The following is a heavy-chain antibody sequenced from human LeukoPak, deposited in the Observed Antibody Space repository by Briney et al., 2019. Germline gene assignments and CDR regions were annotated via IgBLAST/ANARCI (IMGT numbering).Heavy chain of an antibody. CDR3: AKGIYSSGWSYFDY. J-gene: IGHJ4*01. D-gene: IGHD6-19*01. CDR1: GFTFSDSA. CDR2: LSGSGITT. Sequence: GGSLRLSCAASGFTFSDSAMSWVRQAPGKGLEWVSTLSGSGITTYYADSVKGRFTISRDNSKNTLYLQMNSLRAEDTAVYYCAKGIYSSGWSYFDYWGHGTLVTVSS. V-gene: IGHV3-23*01.